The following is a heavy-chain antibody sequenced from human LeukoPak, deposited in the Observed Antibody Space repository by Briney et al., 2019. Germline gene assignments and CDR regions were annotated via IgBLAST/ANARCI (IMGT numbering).Heavy chain of an antibody. CDR3: AKDRPNYYGSNGHYYRRDGDY. Sequence: GGSLRLSCAASGFTFSIYAMSWVRQAPGRGLQWVSSITSSGDGTYYADSVKGRFTISRDNSENMLYLQMNSLRVEDTAVYFCAKDRPNYYGSNGHYYRRDGDYWGRGTLVTVSS. D-gene: IGHD3-22*01. CDR2: ITSSGDGT. J-gene: IGHJ4*02. V-gene: IGHV3-23*01. CDR1: GFTFSIYA.